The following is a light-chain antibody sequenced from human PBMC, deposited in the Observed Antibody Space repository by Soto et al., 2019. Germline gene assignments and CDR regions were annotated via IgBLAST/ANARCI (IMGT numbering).Light chain of an antibody. Sequence: SYELTQAPSVSVSPGQTARITCSGNALSKRYGYWYRQKPGQAPVLVIYQDKERASGIPERCSGSSSGTTVTLTISGVQADDEADYYWQSTDSSDTFMVFGGGTKVTVL. CDR3: QSTDSSDTFMV. CDR1: ALSKRY. CDR2: QDK. J-gene: IGLJ3*02. V-gene: IGLV3-25*03.